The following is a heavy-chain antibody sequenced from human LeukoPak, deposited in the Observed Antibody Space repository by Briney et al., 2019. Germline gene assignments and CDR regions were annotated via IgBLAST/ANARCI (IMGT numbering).Heavy chain of an antibody. V-gene: IGHV1-8*03. D-gene: IGHD5-18*01. CDR1: GYTVTSYD. Sequence: ASVKVSCKASGYTVTSYDINWVRQATGQGLEWMGWMNPNSGNTGYAQNFQGRVTITRNTSISTAYMELSSLRSEDTAVYYCARGYSYGYEADYWGQGTLVTVSS. CDR2: MNPNSGNT. J-gene: IGHJ4*02. CDR3: ARGYSYGYEADY.